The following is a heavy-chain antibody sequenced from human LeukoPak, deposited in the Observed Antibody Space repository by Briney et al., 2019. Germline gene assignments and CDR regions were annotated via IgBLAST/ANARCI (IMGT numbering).Heavy chain of an antibody. V-gene: IGHV3-53*01. J-gene: IGHJ4*02. CDR3: ARGTGIAAASDY. Sequence: PRGSLRPSSAASRFTVSSNYMSWVRQAPGQGLEWVSVIYSGGSTYYADSVKGRFTISRDNSKNTLYLQMNSLRAEDTAVYYCARGTGIAAASDYWGQGTLVTVSS. CDR2: IYSGGST. D-gene: IGHD6-13*01. CDR1: RFTVSSNY.